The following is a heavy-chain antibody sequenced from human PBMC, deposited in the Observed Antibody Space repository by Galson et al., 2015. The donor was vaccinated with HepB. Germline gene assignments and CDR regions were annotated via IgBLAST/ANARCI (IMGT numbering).Heavy chain of an antibody. CDR3: ASISVDAAMGDWYFDL. CDR1: GFTFSSYW. Sequence: SLRLSCAASGFTFSSYWMHWVRQAPGKGLEWVAGIKKDGSEKYYVDSLKGRFTISRDNVKNSLYLQMNSLRAEDTAVYYCASISVDAAMGDWYFDLWGRGTLVTVSS. D-gene: IGHD5-18*01. CDR2: IKKDGSEK. V-gene: IGHV3-7*03. J-gene: IGHJ2*01.